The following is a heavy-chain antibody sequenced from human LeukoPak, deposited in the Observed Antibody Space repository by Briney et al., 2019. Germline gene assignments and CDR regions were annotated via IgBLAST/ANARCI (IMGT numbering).Heavy chain of an antibody. D-gene: IGHD5-12*01. CDR3: ARDSGYDLT. CDR1: GDSINSYY. CDR2: LYTNGSP. J-gene: IGHJ4*02. V-gene: IGHV4-4*07. Sequence: SETLSLTCTVSGDSINSYYWSWIRQPAGKGLEWIGRLYTNGSPNYNPSLKSRVTVSVDTSKNQFSLNLRSVTAAYTAVYYCARDSGYDLTWGQGTLVTVSS.